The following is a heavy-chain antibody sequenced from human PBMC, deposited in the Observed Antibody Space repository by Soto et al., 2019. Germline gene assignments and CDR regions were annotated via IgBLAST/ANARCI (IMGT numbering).Heavy chain of an antibody. Sequence: QVQLVESGGGVVQPGRSLRLSCAASGFTFSSYAMHWVRQAPGKGLEWVAVISYDGSNKYYADSVKGRFTISRDNSKKTLYLQMNCLRAVDMAVYYCARMASFYCSGGSCYPTYGMDVWGQGTTVTVSS. CDR2: ISYDGSNK. CDR3: ARMASFYCSGGSCYPTYGMDV. D-gene: IGHD2-15*01. J-gene: IGHJ6*02. CDR1: GFTFSSYA. V-gene: IGHV3-30-3*01.